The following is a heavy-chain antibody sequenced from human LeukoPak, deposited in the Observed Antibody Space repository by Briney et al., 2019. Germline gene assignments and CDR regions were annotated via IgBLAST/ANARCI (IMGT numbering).Heavy chain of an antibody. CDR1: SGSISSTSYY. J-gene: IGHJ6*02. D-gene: IGHD3-16*02. V-gene: IGHV4-39*01. CDR2: IIYSGST. CDR3: ARHYVDIRTVGASYYYYGLDV. Sequence: SETLSLTCTASSGSISSTSYYWGWIRQPPGRGLEWIGGIIYSGSTYYNPSLKSRVSISVDTSKNQFSLKVTSVTAADTAVFYCARHYVDIRTVGASYYYYGLDVWGQGTTVTVSS.